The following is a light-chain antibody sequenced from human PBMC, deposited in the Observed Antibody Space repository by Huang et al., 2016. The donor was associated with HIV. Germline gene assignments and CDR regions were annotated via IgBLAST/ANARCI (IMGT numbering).Light chain of an antibody. Sequence: EVVMTQSPATLSMSPGERVTLSCRASESISSNLAWYQQKPGQAPGLLIYDESTRATGIPARFSGSGSGTEFTLTISSLQSEDFALYYCQQYNNWPPEVTFGQGTKLEI. CDR1: ESISSN. V-gene: IGKV3-15*01. J-gene: IGKJ2*01. CDR2: DES. CDR3: QQYNNWPPEVT.